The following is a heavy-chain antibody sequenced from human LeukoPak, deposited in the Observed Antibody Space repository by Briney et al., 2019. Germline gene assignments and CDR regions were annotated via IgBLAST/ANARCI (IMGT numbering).Heavy chain of an antibody. CDR1: GFTFSSYG. V-gene: IGHV3-30*18. CDR3: AKGSWTVDY. D-gene: IGHD3-10*01. CDR2: ISYDGSNK. Sequence: GGSLRLSCAASGFTFSSYGMHWVRQTPGKGLEWVAVISYDGSNKYYADSVKGRFTISRDNSKNTLYLQMNSLTAEDTAVYYCAKGSWTVDYWGQGTLVTVSS. J-gene: IGHJ4*02.